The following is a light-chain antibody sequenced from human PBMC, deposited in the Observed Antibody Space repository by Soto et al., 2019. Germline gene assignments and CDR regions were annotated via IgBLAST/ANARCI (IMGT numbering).Light chain of an antibody. Sequence: DIQMTQSPSSVSASVVDSVTITCRASRVISSWLAWYQQKPGKAPNLLIYAASNLQSGVPSRFSASGSGTDFTLTINNLQPEDFATYYCQQSHTFPITFGQGTRLEIK. V-gene: IGKV1-12*01. CDR3: QQSHTFPIT. CDR2: AAS. CDR1: RVISSW. J-gene: IGKJ5*01.